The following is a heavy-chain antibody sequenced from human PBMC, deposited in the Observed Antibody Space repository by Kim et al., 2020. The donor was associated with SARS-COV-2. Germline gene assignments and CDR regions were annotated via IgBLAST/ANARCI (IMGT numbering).Heavy chain of an antibody. J-gene: IGHJ5*02. CDR2: MNSNSGNT. V-gene: IGHV1-8*01. CDR1: GYTFTSHD. Sequence: ASVKVSCKASGYTFTSHDINWVRQATGQGLEWMGWMNSNSGNTGCAQKFQGRLTMTRNTSISTAYMELSSLKSEDTAVYYCARGLGEGGRDWFDPWGQGTLVTVSS. D-gene: IGHD1-26*01. CDR3: ARGLGEGGRDWFDP.